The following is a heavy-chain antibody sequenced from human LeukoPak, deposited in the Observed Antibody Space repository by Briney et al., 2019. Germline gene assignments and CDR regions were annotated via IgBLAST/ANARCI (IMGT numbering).Heavy chain of an antibody. CDR2: IIPIFGIA. J-gene: IGHJ4*02. CDR3: ARRKQWLDPYFDH. V-gene: IGHV1-69*04. CDR1: GGTFSSYA. Sequence: SVKVSCKASGGTFSSYAISWVRQAPGQGLEWMGRIIPIFGIANYAQKFQGRVTITADKSTSTAYMELSSLRSEDTAVYYCARRKQWLDPYFDHWGQGTLVTVSS. D-gene: IGHD6-19*01.